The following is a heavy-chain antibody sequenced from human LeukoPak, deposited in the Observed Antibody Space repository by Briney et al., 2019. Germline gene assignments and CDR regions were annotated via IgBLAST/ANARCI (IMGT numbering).Heavy chain of an antibody. J-gene: IGHJ4*02. CDR2: ISSSSSYI. Sequence: GGSPRLSCAASGFTFSSYSMNWVRQAPGKGLEWVSSISSSSSYIYYADSVKGRFTISRDNAKNSLYLQMNSLRAEDTAVYYCARDRGLRADFDYWGQGTLVTVSS. V-gene: IGHV3-21*01. CDR3: ARDRGLRADFDY. D-gene: IGHD3-10*01. CDR1: GFTFSSYS.